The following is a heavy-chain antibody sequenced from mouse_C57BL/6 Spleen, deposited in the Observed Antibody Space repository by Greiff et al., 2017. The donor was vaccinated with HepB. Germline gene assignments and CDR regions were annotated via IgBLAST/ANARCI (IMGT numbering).Heavy chain of an antibody. V-gene: IGHV1-55*01. D-gene: IGHD2-5*01. CDR1: GYTFTSYW. J-gene: IGHJ4*01. Sequence: VQLQQPGAELVKPGASVKMSCKASGYTFTSYWITWVKQRPGQGLEWIGDIYPGSGSTNYNEKFKSKATLTVDKSSSTAYMQLSSLTSEDSAVYYCARKSNLGMDYWGQGTSVTVSS. CDR2: IYPGSGST. CDR3: ARKSNLGMDY.